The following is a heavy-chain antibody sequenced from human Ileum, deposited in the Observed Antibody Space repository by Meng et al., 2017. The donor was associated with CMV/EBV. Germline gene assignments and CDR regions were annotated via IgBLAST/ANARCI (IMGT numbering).Heavy chain of an antibody. CDR1: GYVFSGYY. D-gene: IGHD6-19*01. V-gene: IGHV1-2*06. J-gene: IGHJ4*02. CDR3: QRGRSGEPTDY. Sequence: SCKTSGYVFSGYYMYWVRQAPGQSLEYLGRINPKSGGIDYTQNFQGRLTMSMDTSINTVYMDLSSLRSDDTAVYYCQRGRSGEPTDYWGQGTLVTVSS. CDR2: INPKSGGI.